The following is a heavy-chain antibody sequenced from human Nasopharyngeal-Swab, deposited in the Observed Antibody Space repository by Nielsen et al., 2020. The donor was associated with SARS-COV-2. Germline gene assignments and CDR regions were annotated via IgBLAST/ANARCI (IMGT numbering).Heavy chain of an antibody. V-gene: IGHV3-23*01. J-gene: IGHJ3*01. CDR3: AKDDVVRGDAFDF. CDR2: ISASGCST. CDR1: GFTFNIYA. D-gene: IGHD3-10*01. Sequence: GESLKISCAASGFTFNIYAMAWVRRAPGRVLEWVSAISASGCSTYYRNSVKGRFSISRDNSKNTLFLQMNSLTVDDTALYYCAKDDVVRGDAFDFWGQGTMVTVSS.